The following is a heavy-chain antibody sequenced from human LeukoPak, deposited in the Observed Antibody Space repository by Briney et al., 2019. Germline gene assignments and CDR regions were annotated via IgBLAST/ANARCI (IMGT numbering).Heavy chain of an antibody. J-gene: IGHJ6*02. CDR2: IFSDGSMT. V-gene: IGHV3-74*01. CDR3: GRGGVPGAMDV. CDR1: GFTFSSYW. D-gene: IGHD3-10*01. Sequence: QTGGSLRLSCAASGFTFSSYWMFRARQGPGKGLVWVSQIFSDGSMTNYADSVKGRFTISRDNAKNTLYLQMNSLRVEDTAVYYCGRGGVPGAMDVWGQGTTVTVAS.